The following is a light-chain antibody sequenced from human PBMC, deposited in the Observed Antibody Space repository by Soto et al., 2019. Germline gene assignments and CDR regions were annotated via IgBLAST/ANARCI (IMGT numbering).Light chain of an antibody. J-gene: IGKJ2*01. CDR1: QDISNF. CDR3: QQYHDIPPT. CDR2: DAS. Sequence: DIPMTQSPSSLSASVGDRVTITCRASQDISNFLSWYQQKAGKAPKLLIYDASDLERGVPSRFSGSGSGTDFTFTITSLQPEDSATYYCQQYHDIPPTFGQGAKLEI. V-gene: IGKV1-33*01.